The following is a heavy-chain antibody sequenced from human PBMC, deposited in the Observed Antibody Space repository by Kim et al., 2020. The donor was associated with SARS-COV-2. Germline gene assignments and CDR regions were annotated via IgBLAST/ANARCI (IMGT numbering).Heavy chain of an antibody. V-gene: IGHV5-51*01. Sequence: SPSFQGKVTISADKSISTAYLQWSSLKASDTAMYYCARLNSGSYLTPAHWGQGTLVTVSS. J-gene: IGHJ4*02. D-gene: IGHD1-26*01. CDR3: ARLNSGSYLTPAH.